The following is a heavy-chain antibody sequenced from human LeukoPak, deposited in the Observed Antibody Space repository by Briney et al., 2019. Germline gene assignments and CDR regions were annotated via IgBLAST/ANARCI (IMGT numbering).Heavy chain of an antibody. J-gene: IGHJ4*02. CDR3: ARVLVPAAPFDY. D-gene: IGHD2-2*01. CDR1: GFTFSSYW. Sequence: GSLRLSCASSGFTFSSYWMHWVRQAPGKGLVWVSRINSDGSSTSYADSVKGRFTISRDNAKNTLYLQMNSLRAEDTAVYYCARVLVPAAPFDYWGQGTLVTVSS. CDR2: INSDGSST. V-gene: IGHV3-74*01.